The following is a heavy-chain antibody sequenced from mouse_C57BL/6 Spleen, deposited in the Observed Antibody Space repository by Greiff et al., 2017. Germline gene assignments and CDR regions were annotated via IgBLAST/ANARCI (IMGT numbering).Heavy chain of an antibody. CDR1: GYTFTSYW. Sequence: VQLQQPGAELVKPGASVKLSCKASGYTFTSYWMHWVKQRPGQGLEWLGMIHPNSGSTNYNEPFKSKATLTVDKSSSTAYMQLSSLTSEDSAVYCCARSDDYDGGAAYWGQGTLVTVSA. J-gene: IGHJ3*01. CDR3: ARSDDYDGGAAY. V-gene: IGHV1-64*01. D-gene: IGHD2-4*01. CDR2: IHPNSGST.